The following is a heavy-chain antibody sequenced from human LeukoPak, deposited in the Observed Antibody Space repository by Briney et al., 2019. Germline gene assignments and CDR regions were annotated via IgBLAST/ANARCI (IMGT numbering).Heavy chain of an antibody. V-gene: IGHV3-7*01. J-gene: IGHJ4*02. CDR1: GFTFSRYW. CDR3: ARDRVAVAGTPEFDY. Sequence: PGGSLRLSCAASGFTFSRYWMSWVRQAPGKGLEWVATIKQDGSEKYYVDSVKGRFTISRDNAKNSLYLQMNSLRAEDTAVYYCARDRVAVAGTPEFDYWGQGTLVTVSS. D-gene: IGHD6-19*01. CDR2: IKQDGSEK.